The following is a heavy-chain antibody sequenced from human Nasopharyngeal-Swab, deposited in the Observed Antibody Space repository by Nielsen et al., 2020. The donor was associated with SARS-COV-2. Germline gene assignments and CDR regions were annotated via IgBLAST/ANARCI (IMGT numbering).Heavy chain of an antibody. V-gene: IGHV3-74*01. D-gene: IGHD3/OR15-3a*01. CDR1: GFTFSSYS. Sequence: GESLKISCAASGFTFSSYSMRWVRQVPGKGLLWVAHIDSDGSSTTYADSVKGRFTISRDNAKNTLYLQMNSLRAEDTAVYYCARQRGGIVILTLDPWGQGTLVTVSS. J-gene: IGHJ5*02. CDR2: IDSDGSST. CDR3: ARQRGGIVILTLDP.